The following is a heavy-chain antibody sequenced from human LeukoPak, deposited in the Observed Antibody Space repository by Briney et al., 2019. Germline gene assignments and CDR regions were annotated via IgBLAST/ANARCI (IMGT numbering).Heavy chain of an antibody. D-gene: IGHD3-22*01. V-gene: IGHV4-59*08. CDR3: ARHAGYYYDSAFAY. CDR2: IYYSGST. CDR1: GGSISSYY. J-gene: IGHJ4*02. Sequence: SEALSLTCTVSGGSISSYYWSWIRQPPGKGLEWIGYIYYSGSTNYNPSLKSRVTISVDTSKNQFSLKLSSVTAADTAVYYCARHAGYYYDSAFAYWGQGTLVTVSS.